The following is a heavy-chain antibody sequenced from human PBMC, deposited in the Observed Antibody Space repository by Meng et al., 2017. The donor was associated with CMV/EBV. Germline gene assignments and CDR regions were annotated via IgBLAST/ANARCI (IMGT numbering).Heavy chain of an antibody. CDR2: ISSSSSYI. J-gene: IGHJ4*02. D-gene: IGHD5-18*01. Sequence: YGFTCSSYSMNWVRQGPGKGLAWVSSISSSSSYIYYADSVKGRFTISRDNAKNSLYLQMNSLRAEDTAVYYCARDPSGYSYGFLDYWGQGTLVTVSS. V-gene: IGHV3-21*01. CDR3: ARDPSGYSYGFLDY. CDR1: GFTCSSYS.